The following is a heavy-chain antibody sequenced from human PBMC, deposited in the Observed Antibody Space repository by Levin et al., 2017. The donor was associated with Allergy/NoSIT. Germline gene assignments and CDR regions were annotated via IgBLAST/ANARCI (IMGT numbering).Heavy chain of an antibody. CDR1: GFTFSNAW. CDR3: TTDPWGYLKGYSYGFYY. J-gene: IGHJ4*02. V-gene: IGHV3-15*01. D-gene: IGHD5-18*01. Sequence: PGGSLRLSCAASGFTFSNAWMSWVRQAPGKGLEWVGRIKSETDGGTIDYAAPVKGRFTISRDDSKNTLYLQMNSLKTEDTAVYYCTTDPWGYLKGYSYGFYYWGQGTLVTVSS. CDR2: IKSETDGGTI.